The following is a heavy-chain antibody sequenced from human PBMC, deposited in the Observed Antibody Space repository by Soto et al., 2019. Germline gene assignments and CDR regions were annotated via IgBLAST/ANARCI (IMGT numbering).Heavy chain of an antibody. D-gene: IGHD6-19*01. CDR1: GFSLSSTRMA. CDR3: AHIVVAGLGYYFDY. V-gene: IGHV2-5*02. J-gene: IGHJ4*02. Sequence: QITLKESGPTLVKPTQTLTLTCTSSGFSLSSTRMAVGWIRQPPGKALEWLALIYWDDAKRYTPFLKSRLTITKDTSKNQVVLTMSIMDPVDTARYYCAHIVVAGLGYYFDYWGQGTLVTVSS. CDR2: IYWDDAK.